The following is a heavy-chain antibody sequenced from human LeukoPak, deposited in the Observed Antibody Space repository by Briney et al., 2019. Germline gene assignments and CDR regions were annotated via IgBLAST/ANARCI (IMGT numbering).Heavy chain of an antibody. Sequence: SETLSLTCSVSGYSISSGYYWGWIRQPPGKGLEWIGSIYQSGSTSYNPSLKSRVTISVDTSKNQFSLKLSSVTAADTAVYYCAREGSSSWDDAFDIWGQGTMVTVSS. CDR1: GYSISSGYY. CDR3: AREGSSSWDDAFDI. V-gene: IGHV4-38-2*02. CDR2: IYQSGST. D-gene: IGHD6-13*01. J-gene: IGHJ3*02.